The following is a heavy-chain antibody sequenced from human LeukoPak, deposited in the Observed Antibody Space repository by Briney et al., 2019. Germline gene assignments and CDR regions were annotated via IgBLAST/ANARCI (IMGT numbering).Heavy chain of an antibody. V-gene: IGHV3-23*01. Sequence: PGGSLRLSCAASGFTFSNSAMSWVRQAPGKGVEWVSTLSGSGITTYYADSVKGRFTISRDNSKNTLYLQMNSLRAEATAVYYCAKGIYSSGWSYFDYWGHGTLVTVSS. J-gene: IGHJ4*01. D-gene: IGHD6-19*01. CDR1: GFTFSNSA. CDR3: AKGIYSSGWSYFDY. CDR2: LSGSGITT.